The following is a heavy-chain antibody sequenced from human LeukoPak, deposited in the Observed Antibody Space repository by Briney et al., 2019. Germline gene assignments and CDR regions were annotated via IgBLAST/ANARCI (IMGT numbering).Heavy chain of an antibody. V-gene: IGHV3-23*01. CDR1: GFTFSSYA. CDR3: AKRSGRDLAGSRIVGATTHAFDI. J-gene: IGHJ3*02. CDR2: ISGSGGST. Sequence: PGGSLRLSCAASGFTFSSYAMSWVRQAPGKGLEWVSAISGSGGSTYYADSVKGRFTISRDNSKNTLYLQMNSLRAEDTAVYYCAKRSGRDLAGSRIVGATTHAFDIWGQGTMVTVSS. D-gene: IGHD1-26*01.